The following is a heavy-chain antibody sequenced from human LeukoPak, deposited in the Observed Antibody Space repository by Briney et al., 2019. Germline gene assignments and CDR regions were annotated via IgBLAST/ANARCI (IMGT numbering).Heavy chain of an antibody. J-gene: IGHJ4*02. CDR3: ARDKSYGDSEDY. CDR2: IKQDGSEK. CDR1: GFTFSNYW. Sequence: GGSLRLSCAASGFTFSNYWANWVRQAPGKGLEWVANIKQDGSEKYYVDSVKGRFTISRDNAKNSLYLQMNRLRAEDTAVYYCARDKSYGDSEDYWGQGTLVTVSS. D-gene: IGHD4-17*01. V-gene: IGHV3-7*01.